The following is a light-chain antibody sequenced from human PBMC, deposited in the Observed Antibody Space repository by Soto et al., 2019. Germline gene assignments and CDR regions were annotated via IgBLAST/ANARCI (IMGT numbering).Light chain of an antibody. CDR3: QQYVSTPLT. J-gene: IGKJ4*01. V-gene: IGKV3-20*01. Sequence: EIVLTQSPGTLSLSPWERATLPCRASQSVSSNYLAWHQQKPGQAPRLLIYNASSRATGIPDRFSGSGSGTDFTLTISRLEPEDFAVYYCQQYVSTPLTFGGGTKVDIK. CDR1: QSVSSNY. CDR2: NAS.